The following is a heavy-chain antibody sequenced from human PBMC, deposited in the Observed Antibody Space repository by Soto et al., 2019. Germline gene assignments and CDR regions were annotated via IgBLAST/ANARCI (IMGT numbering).Heavy chain of an antibody. CDR3: ARGVVDSSGYQNYYYYGMDV. V-gene: IGHV4-34*01. CDR2: INHSGST. J-gene: IGHJ6*02. CDR1: GGSFSGYY. Sequence: SETLSLTCAVYGGSFSGYYWSWIRQPPGKGLEWIGEINHSGSTNYNPSLKSRVTISVDTSKNQFSLKLSSVTAADTAVYYCARGVVDSSGYQNYYYYGMDVWGQGTTVTVSS. D-gene: IGHD3-22*01.